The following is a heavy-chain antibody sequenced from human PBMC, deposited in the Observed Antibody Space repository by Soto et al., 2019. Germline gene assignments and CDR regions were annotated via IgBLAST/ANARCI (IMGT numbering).Heavy chain of an antibody. V-gene: IGHV1-46*03. CDR3: ARGHGSGSYNLPGGAFDI. J-gene: IGHJ3*02. Sequence: ASVKVSCKASGYTFTSYYMHWVRQAPGQGLEWMGIINPSGGSTSYAQKFQGRVTMTRDTSTSTVYMELSSLRSEDTAVYYCARGHGSGSYNLPGGAFDIWGQGTMVTVS. CDR2: INPSGGST. CDR1: GYTFTSYY. D-gene: IGHD3-10*01.